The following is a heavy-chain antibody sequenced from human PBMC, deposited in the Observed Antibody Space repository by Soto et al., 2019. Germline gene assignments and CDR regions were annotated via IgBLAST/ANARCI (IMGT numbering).Heavy chain of an antibody. D-gene: IGHD5-12*01. CDR3: ARGDSGFVALGY. CDR1: GFTFSHYW. J-gene: IGHJ4*02. CDR2: IKQDGSER. V-gene: IGHV3-7*01. Sequence: EVQLVESGGGLVQPGGSLRLSCAATGFTFSHYWMSWVRQAPGKGLEWLANIKQDGSERYYVDSVKGRFTISRDNAKNSLYLQMNILRVEVTAVYYCARGDSGFVALGYWGQGTLVSVSS.